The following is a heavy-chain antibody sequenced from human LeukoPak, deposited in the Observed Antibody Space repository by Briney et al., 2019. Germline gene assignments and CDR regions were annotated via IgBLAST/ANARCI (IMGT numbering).Heavy chain of an antibody. CDR2: INLDGSVR. J-gene: IGHJ4*02. CDR3: ATSDDSSGSD. V-gene: IGHV3-7*01. D-gene: IGHD3-22*01. Sequence: PGGSLRLSCAASGFTFSGYWMSWVRQAPGKELEWVANINLDGSVRHYVDSARGRFTISRDNAKNSLYLQMNSLRAEDTALYYCATSDDSSGSDWGQGTLVTVSS. CDR1: GFTFSGYW.